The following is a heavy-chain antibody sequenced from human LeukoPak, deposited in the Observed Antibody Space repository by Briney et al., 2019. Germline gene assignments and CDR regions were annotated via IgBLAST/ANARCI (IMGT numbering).Heavy chain of an antibody. CDR2: IRYDGSNK. D-gene: IGHD3-9*01. Sequence: GGSLRLSCGASGFTFSTYGMHWVRQAPGEGLEWVAMIRYDGSNKYYADSVKGRFTISRDNSKNTMYLQMDSLRAEDTAVYYCATDGPNYNIDHWGQGILVTVSS. CDR1: GFTFSTYG. V-gene: IGHV3-30*02. J-gene: IGHJ4*02. CDR3: ATDGPNYNIDH.